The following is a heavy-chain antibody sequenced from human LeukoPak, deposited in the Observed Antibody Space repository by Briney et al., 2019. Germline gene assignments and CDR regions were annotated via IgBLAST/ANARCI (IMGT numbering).Heavy chain of an antibody. V-gene: IGHV3-53*01. J-gene: IGHJ4*02. CDR2: IYSGGST. Sequence: GGSLRLSCAASGVTVSNNYLTWVRQAPGEGLEWVSVIYSGGSTYYADSVKGRFTISRDNAKNSLHLQMNSLRAEDTAVYYCARGRYTSGWYPDYFDYWGQGTLVTVSS. D-gene: IGHD6-19*01. CDR1: GVTVSNNY. CDR3: ARGRYTSGWYPDYFDY.